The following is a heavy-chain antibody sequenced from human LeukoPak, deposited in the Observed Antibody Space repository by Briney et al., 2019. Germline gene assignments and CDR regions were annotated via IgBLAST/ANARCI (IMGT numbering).Heavy chain of an antibody. Sequence: ASVKVSCKASGHTFTAYYMFWVRQAPGQGLEGMGWINPNSGGTNYAPTFQGRVTMTRDTSISTAYMELSGLTSDDTAVYFCATYYSDTSARDWGQGTLVTVSS. CDR1: GHTFTAYY. CDR3: ATYYSDTSARD. D-gene: IGHD3-22*01. V-gene: IGHV1-2*02. J-gene: IGHJ4*02. CDR2: INPNSGGT.